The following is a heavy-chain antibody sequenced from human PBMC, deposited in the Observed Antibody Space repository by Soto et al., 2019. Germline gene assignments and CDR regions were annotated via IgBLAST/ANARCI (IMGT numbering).Heavy chain of an antibody. CDR2: IYYDGNA. V-gene: IGHV4-31*03. CDR3: ARDMIFGVVGNFDH. Sequence: PSETLSLTCSVSGGSINSGGYYWSWIRQHPGKGLEWIGDIYYDGNAYYNPSLKSRVSISIDTSKNQFSLRLSSVTAADAAEYYCARDMIFGVVGNFDHWGQGAMVTVSS. J-gene: IGHJ4*02. CDR1: GGSINSGGYY. D-gene: IGHD3-3*01.